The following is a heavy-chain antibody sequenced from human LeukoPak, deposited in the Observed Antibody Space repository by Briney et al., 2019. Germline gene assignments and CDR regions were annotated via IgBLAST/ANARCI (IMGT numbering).Heavy chain of an antibody. CDR1: GYTFTNYY. D-gene: IGHD6-13*01. V-gene: IGHV1-46*01. CDR3: ARRGYSSSWYAGTYYYYYYMDV. Sequence: ASVKVSCKASGYTFTNYYIHWVRQAPGQGLECMGIINPSGGSTSYAQKFQGRVTMTTDTSTSTAYMELRSLRSDDTAVYYCARRGYSSSWYAGTYYYYYYMDVWGKGTTVTISS. CDR2: INPSGGST. J-gene: IGHJ6*03.